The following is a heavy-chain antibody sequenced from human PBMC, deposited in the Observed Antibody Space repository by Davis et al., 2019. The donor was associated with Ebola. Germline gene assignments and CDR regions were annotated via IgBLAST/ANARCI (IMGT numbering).Heavy chain of an antibody. J-gene: IGHJ6*02. D-gene: IGHD6-25*01. Sequence: GESLKISCKGSGYSFTSYWIGWVRQMPGKGLEWMGIIYPGDSDTRYSPSFEGHVTISVDRSISTAYLQWSSLKASDTAVYYCARHGERVYYGMDVWGQGTTVTVSS. CDR2: IYPGDSDT. CDR1: GYSFTSYW. V-gene: IGHV5-51*01. CDR3: ARHGERVYYGMDV.